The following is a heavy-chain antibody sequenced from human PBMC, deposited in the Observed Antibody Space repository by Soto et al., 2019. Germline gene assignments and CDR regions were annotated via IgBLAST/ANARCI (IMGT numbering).Heavy chain of an antibody. CDR1: GYTFTSYD. CDR3: ARERLIRYNWNYDPYYYYYGMDV. J-gene: IGHJ6*02. Sequence: ASVKVSCKASGYTFTSYDMHWVRQAPGQRLEWMGWINAGNGNTKYSQKFQGRVTITRDTSASTAYMELSSLRSEDKAVYYCARERLIRYNWNYDPYYYYYGMDVWGQGTTVTVSS. D-gene: IGHD1-7*01. V-gene: IGHV1-3*01. CDR2: INAGNGNT.